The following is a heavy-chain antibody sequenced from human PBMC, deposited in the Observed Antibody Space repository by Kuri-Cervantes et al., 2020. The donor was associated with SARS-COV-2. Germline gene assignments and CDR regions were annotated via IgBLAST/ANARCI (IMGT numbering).Heavy chain of an antibody. CDR1: GYTFNDYY. V-gene: IGHV1-2*02. D-gene: IGHD2-15*01. Sequence: ASVKVSCKAYGYTFNDYYMHWVRQAPGQGLEWMGWINPNSGGTNYAQKFQGRVTMTRDTSISTAYMELSRLRSDDTAVYYCARRPPYCSGGSCYYYYYGMDVWGQGTTVTVSS. CDR3: ARRPPYCSGGSCYYYYYGMDV. J-gene: IGHJ6*02. CDR2: INPNSGGT.